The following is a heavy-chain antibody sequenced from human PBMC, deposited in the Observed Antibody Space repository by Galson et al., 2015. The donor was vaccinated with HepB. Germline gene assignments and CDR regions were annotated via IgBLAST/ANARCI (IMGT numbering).Heavy chain of an antibody. CDR3: ARRYYDSSGYYYYHFDY. CDR2: MNPNSGNT. CDR1: GYTFTSYD. V-gene: IGHV1-8*01. D-gene: IGHD3-22*01. J-gene: IGHJ4*02. Sequence: SVKVSCKASGYTFTSYDINWVRQATGQGLEWMGWMNPNSGNTGYAQKFQGRVTMTRNTSISTAYMELSSLRSEDTAMYYCARRYYDSSGYYYYHFDYWGQGTLVTVSS.